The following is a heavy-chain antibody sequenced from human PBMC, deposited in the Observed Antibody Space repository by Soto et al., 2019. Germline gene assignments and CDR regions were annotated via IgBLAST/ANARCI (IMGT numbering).Heavy chain of an antibody. Sequence: QVQLVQSGAEVKKPGASVKVSCKASGYTFTGYYMHWVRQAPAQGLERMGWINLNSGGANYAQKFQGRVNMTRDTSISTAYMELSRQRSDDTAVYYCARDYYGSESYLPFDYWGQGTLVTVSS. J-gene: IGHJ4*02. CDR1: GYTFTGYY. CDR2: INLNSGGA. V-gene: IGHV1-2*02. D-gene: IGHD3-10*01. CDR3: ARDYYGSESYLPFDY.